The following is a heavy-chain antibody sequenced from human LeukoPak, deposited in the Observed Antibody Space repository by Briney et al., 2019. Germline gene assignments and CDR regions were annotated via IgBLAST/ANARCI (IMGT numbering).Heavy chain of an antibody. CDR3: ARDRGYDSSRRDC. CDR1: GGSISSSSYY. D-gene: IGHD3-22*01. V-gene: IGHV4-39*07. CDR2: IYYSGST. Sequence: SETLSLTCTVSGGSISSSSYYWGWIRQPPGKGLEWIGSIYYSGSTYYNPSLKSRVTISVDTSKNQFSLKLSSVTAADTAVYYCARDRGYDSSRRDCWGQGTLVTVSS. J-gene: IGHJ4*02.